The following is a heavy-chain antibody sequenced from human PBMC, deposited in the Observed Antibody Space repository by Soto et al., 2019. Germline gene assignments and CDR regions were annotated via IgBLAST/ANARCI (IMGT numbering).Heavy chain of an antibody. D-gene: IGHD4-17*01. CDR2: ISAYNGNT. Sequence: ASVKVSCKASGYTFTSYGISWVRQAPGQGLEWMGWISAYNGNTNYAQKLQGRVTMTTDTSTSTAYMELRSLRSDDTAVYYCATKGEDYGDYEFDYWGQGTLVTVSS. CDR1: GYTFTSYG. CDR3: ATKGEDYGDYEFDY. J-gene: IGHJ4*02. V-gene: IGHV1-18*01.